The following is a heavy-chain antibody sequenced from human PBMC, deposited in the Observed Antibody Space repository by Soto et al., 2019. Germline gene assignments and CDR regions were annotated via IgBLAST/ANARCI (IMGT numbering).Heavy chain of an antibody. CDR1: GGSFSGYY. D-gene: IGHD1-26*01. J-gene: IGHJ1*01. CDR2: INHSGST. CDR3: ARGSEPSGTRYFQH. V-gene: IGHV4-34*01. Sequence: QVQLQQWGAGLLKPSETLSLTCAVYGGSFSGYYWSWIRQPPGKGLEWIGEINHSGSTNYNPSLKSRVTISVDTSKNQFSLKLSAVTAADTAVYYCARGSEPSGTRYFQHWGQGTLVTVSS.